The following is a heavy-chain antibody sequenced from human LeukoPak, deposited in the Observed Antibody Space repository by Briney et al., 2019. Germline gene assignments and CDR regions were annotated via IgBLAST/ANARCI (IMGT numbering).Heavy chain of an antibody. Sequence: GGSLRLSCATSGFTFSSYAMSWVRQAPGKGLEWVSAISGSGGSTYYADSVKGRFTISRDNSKNTLYLQMNSLRAEDTAVYYCARVVPAAISVGFFDYWGQGTLVTVSS. CDR2: ISGSGGST. D-gene: IGHD2-2*01. CDR1: GFTFSSYA. CDR3: ARVVPAAISVGFFDY. V-gene: IGHV3-23*01. J-gene: IGHJ4*02.